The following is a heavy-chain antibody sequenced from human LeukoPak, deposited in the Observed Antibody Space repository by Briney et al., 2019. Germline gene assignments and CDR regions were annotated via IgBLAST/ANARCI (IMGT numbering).Heavy chain of an antibody. J-gene: IGHJ4*02. Sequence: GASVKVSCKASGGTFSSYAISWVRQAPGQGLEWMGGIIPIFGTVNYAQKFQGRVTITADESTSTAYMELSSLRSEDTAVYYCARDGGTYDFWSGYYLMGYWGQGTLVTVSS. CDR2: IIPIFGTV. D-gene: IGHD3-3*01. CDR1: GGTFSSYA. CDR3: ARDGGTYDFWSGYYLMGY. V-gene: IGHV1-69*13.